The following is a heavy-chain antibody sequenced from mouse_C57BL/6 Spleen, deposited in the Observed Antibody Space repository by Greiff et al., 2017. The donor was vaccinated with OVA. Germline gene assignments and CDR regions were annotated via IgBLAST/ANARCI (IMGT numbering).Heavy chain of an antibody. J-gene: IGHJ4*01. CDR1: GYTFTSYG. D-gene: IGHD2-4*01. V-gene: IGHV1-81*01. CDR2: IYPRSGNT. CDR3: AREGLYYDYLYYAMDY. Sequence: VQLQESGAELARPGASVKLSCKASGYTFTSYGISWVKQRTGQGLEWIGEIYPRSGNTYYNEKFKGKATLTADKSSSTAYMELRSLTSEDSAVYFCAREGLYYDYLYYAMDYWGQGTSVTVSS.